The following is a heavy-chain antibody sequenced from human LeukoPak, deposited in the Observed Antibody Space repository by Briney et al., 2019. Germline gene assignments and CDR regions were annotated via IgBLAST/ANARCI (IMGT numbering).Heavy chain of an antibody. CDR2: IWYDGSNK. J-gene: IGHJ5*02. V-gene: IGHV3-33*06. CDR1: GFTFSSYG. Sequence: PGRSLRLSCAASGFTFSSYGMHWVSQAPGKGLEWVAVIWYDGSNKYYADSVKGRFTISRDDSKNTLYLQMNSLRAEDTAVYYCAKEGWFDPWGQGTLVTVSS. CDR3: AKEGWFDP.